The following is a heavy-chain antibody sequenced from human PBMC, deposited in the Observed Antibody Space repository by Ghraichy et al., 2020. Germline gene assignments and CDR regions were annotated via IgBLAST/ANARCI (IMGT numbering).Heavy chain of an antibody. Sequence: SQTLSLTCTVSGGSINNYYWNWIRQPPGKGLEWIGYVSYSGSTDYNPSLKSRVTVSVDTSNNQFSLRLSSVTAADTAVYYCARQTSGFYLYYFDYWGQGTLVTVSS. CDR3: ARQTSGFYLYYFDY. J-gene: IGHJ4*02. CDR1: GGSINNYY. CDR2: VSYSGST. D-gene: IGHD3-22*01. V-gene: IGHV4-59*08.